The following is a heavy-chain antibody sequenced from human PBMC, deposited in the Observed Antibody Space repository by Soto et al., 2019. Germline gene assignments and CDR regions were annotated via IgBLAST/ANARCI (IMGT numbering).Heavy chain of an antibody. Sequence: SETLSLTCAVYGGSFSGYYWSWIRQPPGKGLEWIGEINHSGSTNYNPSLKSRVTISVDTSKNQFSLKLSSVTAADTAVYYCARGGYSKRLDYWGQGTLVTVS. V-gene: IGHV4-34*01. CDR2: INHSGST. D-gene: IGHD4-4*01. J-gene: IGHJ4*02. CDR3: ARGGYSKRLDY. CDR1: GGSFSGYY.